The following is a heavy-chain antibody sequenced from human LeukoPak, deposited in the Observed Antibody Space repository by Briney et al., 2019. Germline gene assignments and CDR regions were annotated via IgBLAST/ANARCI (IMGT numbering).Heavy chain of an antibody. CDR3: ARSMLRGVNFNY. Sequence: GESLKISCKASGYSFTSYWIGWVRQMPGIGLEWMGIIYPADSDTRYSPSFQGQDTISADKSTSTAYLQWSSLKASDTAMYYCARSMLRGVNFNYWGQGTLVTVSS. CDR2: IYPADSDT. D-gene: IGHD3-10*01. CDR1: GYSFTSYW. V-gene: IGHV5-51*01. J-gene: IGHJ4*02.